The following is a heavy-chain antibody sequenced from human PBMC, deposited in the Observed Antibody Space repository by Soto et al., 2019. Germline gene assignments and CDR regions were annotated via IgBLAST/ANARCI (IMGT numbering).Heavy chain of an antibody. J-gene: IGHJ4*02. CDR2: ISGSGGST. CDR3: AIQRGIVVVPALTIFDY. CDR1: GFTFSSYA. D-gene: IGHD2-2*01. Sequence: GGSLRLSCAASGFTFSSYAMSWVRQAPGKGLEWVSAISGSGGSTYYTDSVKGRFTISRDNSKNTLYLQMNSLRAEDTAVYYCAIQRGIVVVPALTIFDYWGQGTLVTVSS. V-gene: IGHV3-23*01.